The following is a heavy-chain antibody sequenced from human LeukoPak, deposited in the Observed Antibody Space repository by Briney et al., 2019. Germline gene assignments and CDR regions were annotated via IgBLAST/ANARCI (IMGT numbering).Heavy chain of an antibody. CDR1: AYSFTSYW. CDR3: ARRTSYSDSSGYYHYFFDY. J-gene: IGHJ4*02. Sequence: GESLKISCKGSAYSFTSYWITWVRQMPGKGLEWMGRIDPADSYTNYSPSSQGHVTISADKFISTAYLQWSSLKASDTAMYYRARRTSYSDSSGYYHYFFDYWGQGTLVTVYS. V-gene: IGHV5-10-1*01. D-gene: IGHD3-22*01. CDR2: IDPADSYT.